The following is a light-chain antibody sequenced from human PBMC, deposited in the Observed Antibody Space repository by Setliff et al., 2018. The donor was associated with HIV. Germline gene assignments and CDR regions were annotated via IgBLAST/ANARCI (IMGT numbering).Light chain of an antibody. Sequence: QSALTQPASVSGSPGQSITISCTGTSSDVGGYNYVSWYQQHPGKAPKLMIHDVSNRPSGVSNRFSGSKSVNTASLTISGLQAEDEADHYCSSYTGSSTLFGGGTK. V-gene: IGLV2-14*01. CDR3: SSYTGSSTL. CDR1: SSDVGGYNY. J-gene: IGLJ2*01. CDR2: DVS.